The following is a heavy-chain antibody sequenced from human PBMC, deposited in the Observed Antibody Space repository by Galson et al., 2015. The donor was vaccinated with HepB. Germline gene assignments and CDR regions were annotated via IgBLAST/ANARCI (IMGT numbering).Heavy chain of an antibody. D-gene: IGHD6-19*01. J-gene: IGHJ6*02. CDR3: ARDRIAVAGTSLYYYYGMDV. Sequence: SLRLSCAASGFTFSSYWMGWVRQAPGKGLEWVANIKQDGSEKYYVDSVKGRFTISRDNAKNSLYLQMNSLRAEDTAVYYCARDRIAVAGTSLYYYYGMDVWGQGTTVTVSS. CDR2: IKQDGSEK. CDR1: GFTFSSYW. V-gene: IGHV3-7*03.